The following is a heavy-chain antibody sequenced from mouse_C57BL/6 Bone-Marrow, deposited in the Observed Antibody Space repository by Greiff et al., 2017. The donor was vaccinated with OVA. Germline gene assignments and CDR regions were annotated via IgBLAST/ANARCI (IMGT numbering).Heavy chain of an antibody. CDR1: GYTFTDYE. CDR3: TPYYGGPLWWFEV. J-gene: IGHJ1*03. Sequence: QVQLQQSGAELVRPGASVTLSCKASGYTFTDYEMHWVKQTPVHGLEWIGAIDPETGGTAYNQKFKGKAILTADKSSSTAYMELRSLTSEDSAVYYCTPYYGGPLWWFEVWGTGTTVTVSS. CDR2: IDPETGGT. D-gene: IGHD1-1*02. V-gene: IGHV1-15*01.